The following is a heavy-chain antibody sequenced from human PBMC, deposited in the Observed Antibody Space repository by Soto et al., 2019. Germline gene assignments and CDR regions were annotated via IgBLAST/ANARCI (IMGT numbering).Heavy chain of an antibody. J-gene: IGHJ4*02. CDR1: GFTFSSYA. Sequence: GGSLRLSCAASGFTFSSYAMSWVRQAPGKGLEWVSAISGSGGSTYYADSVKGRFTISRDNSKNTLSLQMKSLRAEDTAVYYCAKPGGRYFDWWPYYFDYWGQGTLVTVSS. D-gene: IGHD3-9*01. CDR3: AKPGGRYFDWWPYYFDY. CDR2: ISGSGGST. V-gene: IGHV3-23*01.